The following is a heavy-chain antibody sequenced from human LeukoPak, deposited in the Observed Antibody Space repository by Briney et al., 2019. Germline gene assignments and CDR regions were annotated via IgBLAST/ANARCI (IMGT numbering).Heavy chain of an antibody. J-gene: IGHJ4*02. V-gene: IGHV5-51*01. CDR3: ARRVGDYRLFDY. CDR1: GYSFTNYW. CDR2: IYPGDSDT. Sequence: GESLKISCRGSGYSFTNYWIGWVRQMPGKGLEWMGIIYPGDSDTRYSPSFQGQVTISVGKSISTAYLQWDSLKASDTALYYCARRVGDYRLFDYWGQGTLVTVSS. D-gene: IGHD4-11*01.